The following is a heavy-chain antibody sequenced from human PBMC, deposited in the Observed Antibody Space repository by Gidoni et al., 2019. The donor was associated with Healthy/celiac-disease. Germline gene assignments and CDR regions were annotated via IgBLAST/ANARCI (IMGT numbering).Heavy chain of an antibody. CDR3: ARGDTAMVLDY. D-gene: IGHD5-18*01. Sequence: QVQLQESGPGLAKPSQTLSLTCTVSGGSISSGSYYWSWIRQPAGKGLEWIGRIYTSGSTNYNPSLKSRVIISVDTSKNQFSLKLSSVTAADTAVYYCARGDTAMVLDYWGQGTLVTVSS. CDR1: GGSISSGSYY. J-gene: IGHJ4*02. V-gene: IGHV4-61*02. CDR2: IYTSGST.